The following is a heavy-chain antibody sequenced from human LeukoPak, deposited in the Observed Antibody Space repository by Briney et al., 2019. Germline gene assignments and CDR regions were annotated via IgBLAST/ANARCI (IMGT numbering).Heavy chain of an antibody. J-gene: IGHJ6*02. Sequence: GGSLRLSCGASGFTFSSAAMGWVRQAPGKGLEWVSDISGSGGSTYYADSVKGRFTISRDNSKNTLYLQMNSLRAEDTALYYCVKSSRVVVIANHYYYYGMDVWGQGTTVTVSS. D-gene: IGHD3-22*01. CDR3: VKSSRVVVIANHYYYYGMDV. V-gene: IGHV3-23*01. CDR1: GFTFSSAA. CDR2: ISGSGGST.